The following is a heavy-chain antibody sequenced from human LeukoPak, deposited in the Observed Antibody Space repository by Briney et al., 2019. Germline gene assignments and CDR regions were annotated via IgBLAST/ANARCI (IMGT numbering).Heavy chain of an antibody. CDR1: GGSITSSSYY. CDR3: ARGGDPYYYDSSGYYYFDY. CDR2: IYTSGIT. J-gene: IGHJ4*02. V-gene: IGHV4-61*02. Sequence: PSQTLSLTCTVSGGSITSSSYYWSWIRQPAGKGLEWIGRIYTSGITSYNPSLKSRLTISVDTSKNQFSLKLSSVTAADTAVYYCARGGDPYYYDSSGYYYFDYWGQGTLVTVSS. D-gene: IGHD3-22*01.